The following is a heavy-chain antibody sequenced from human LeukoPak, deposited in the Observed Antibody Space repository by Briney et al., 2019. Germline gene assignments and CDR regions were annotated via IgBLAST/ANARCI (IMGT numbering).Heavy chain of an antibody. CDR3: ARLRVDSYDTWNFDY. D-gene: IGHD5-18*01. Sequence: SSETLSPTCAVYGGSFSGYYWSWIRQPPGKGLEWIGNIYYSGSTYYNPSLKSRVTISVDTSQNQFSLRLNSVTASDAAVYYCARLRVDSYDTWNFDYWGQGTLVTVSS. CDR1: GGSFSGYY. V-gene: IGHV4-34*01. J-gene: IGHJ4*02. CDR2: IYYSGST.